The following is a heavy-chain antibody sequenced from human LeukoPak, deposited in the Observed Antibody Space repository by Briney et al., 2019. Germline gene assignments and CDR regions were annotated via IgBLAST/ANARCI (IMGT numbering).Heavy chain of an antibody. Sequence: GASVKVSCKXSGGTFSSYAISWVRQAPGQGLEWMGGIIPIFGTANYAQKFQGRVTITADESTSTAYMELSSLRSEDTAVYYCARDVVVVAAPSGAFDIWGQGTMVTVSS. CDR3: ARDVVVVAAPSGAFDI. CDR1: GGTFSSYA. CDR2: IIPIFGTA. J-gene: IGHJ3*02. D-gene: IGHD2-15*01. V-gene: IGHV1-69*13.